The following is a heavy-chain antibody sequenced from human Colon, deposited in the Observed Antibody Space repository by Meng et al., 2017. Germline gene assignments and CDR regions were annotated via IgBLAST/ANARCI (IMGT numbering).Heavy chain of an antibody. V-gene: IGHV4-34*01. CDR2: INHTGNT. Sequence: VQLQQWGAGLLEPSETLSLTCAGYGGSFSGYSWSWIRQPPGKGLEWIGEINHTGNTSYNPSLKSRLTISVDTSKNQFSLNLSSVTAADTALYYCARSVRLGVAGKSGAYWGQGTLVTVSS. J-gene: IGHJ4*02. CDR1: GGSFSGYS. D-gene: IGHD6-19*01. CDR3: ARSVRLGVAGKSGAY.